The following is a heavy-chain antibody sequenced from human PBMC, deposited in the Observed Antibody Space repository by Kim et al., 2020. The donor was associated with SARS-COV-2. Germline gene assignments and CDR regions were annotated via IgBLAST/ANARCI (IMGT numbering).Heavy chain of an antibody. CDR3: ARGGSGAGSFFWGGHRSDYYYGMDV. V-gene: IGHV3-30*04. CDR1: GFTFSSYA. J-gene: IGHJ6*02. CDR2: ISYDGSNK. D-gene: IGHD3-16*01. Sequence: GGSLRLSCAASGFTFSSYAMHWVRQAPGKGLEWVAVISYDGSNKYYVDSVKGRFTISRDNSKNTLYLQMNSLRAEDTAVYYCARGGSGAGSFFWGGHRSDYYYGMDVWGQGTTVTVSS.